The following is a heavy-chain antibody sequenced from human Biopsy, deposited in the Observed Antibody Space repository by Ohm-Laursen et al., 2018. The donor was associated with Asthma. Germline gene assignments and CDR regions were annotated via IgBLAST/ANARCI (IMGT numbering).Heavy chain of an antibody. D-gene: IGHD3-9*01. J-gene: IGHJ3*01. CDR2: VNTGNGDT. V-gene: IGHV1-3*04. CDR3: ARTYYDFLTGQVKDVFGV. CDR1: GYTFISFA. Sequence: ASVKVSCKVSGYTFISFAIHWVRQAPGQRLEWMGWVNTGNGDTKYSQKFQGRVTITRDTSASTAYMELRSLRSEDTATYYCARTYYDFLTGQVKDVFGVWGQGTMVIVSS.